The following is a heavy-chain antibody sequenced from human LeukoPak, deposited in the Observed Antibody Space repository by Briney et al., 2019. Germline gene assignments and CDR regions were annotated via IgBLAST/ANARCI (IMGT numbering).Heavy chain of an antibody. CDR2: IYYSGST. CDR3: ARGEWELLAIPVRGFAFDI. CDR1: GGSISSSSYY. D-gene: IGHD1-26*01. Sequence: SETLSLTCTVSGGSISSSSYYWGWIRQPPGKGLEWIGSIYYSGSTYYNPSLKSRVTISVDTSKNQFSLKLSSVTAADTAVYYCARGEWELLAIPVRGFAFDIWGQGTMVTVSS. J-gene: IGHJ3*02. V-gene: IGHV4-39*01.